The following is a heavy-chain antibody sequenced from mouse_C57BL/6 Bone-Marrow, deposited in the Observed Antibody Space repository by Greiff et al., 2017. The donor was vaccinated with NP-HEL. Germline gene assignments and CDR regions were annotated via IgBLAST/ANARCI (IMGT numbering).Heavy chain of an antibody. Sequence: VQLQQSGAELVRPGTSVKVSCKASGYAFTNYLIEWVKQRPGQGLEWIGVINPGSGGTNYNEKFKGKATLTADKSSSTAYMQLSSLTSEDSAVYFCARGADEWGQGTTLTVSS. CDR2: INPGSGGT. CDR1: GYAFTNYL. V-gene: IGHV1-54*01. CDR3: ARGADE. J-gene: IGHJ2*01.